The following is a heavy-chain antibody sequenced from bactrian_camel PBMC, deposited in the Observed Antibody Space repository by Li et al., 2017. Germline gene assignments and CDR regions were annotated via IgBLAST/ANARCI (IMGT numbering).Heavy chain of an antibody. CDR1: GFTFSSYW. J-gene: IGHJ6*01. CDR2: ISASGGTT. V-gene: IGHV3S1*01. Sequence: HVQLVESGGGLVQPGGSLRLSCAASGFTFSSYWMYWVRQAPGKGLEWVSAISASGGTTIYADSVKGRFTISKDNAKNTLYLQLNSLQTEDTAMYYCSAVFSIEGGDYQTLVDFGYRGQGTQVT. CDR3: SAVFSIEGGDYQTLVDFGY. D-gene: IGHD2*01.